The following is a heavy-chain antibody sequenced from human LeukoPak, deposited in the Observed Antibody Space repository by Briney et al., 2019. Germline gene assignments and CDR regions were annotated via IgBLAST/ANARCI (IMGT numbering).Heavy chain of an antibody. D-gene: IGHD4-23*01. Sequence: PGGSLRLSCTASGFTFGDDAVSWFRQAPGKGLEWAGFIRGKAYGGTTEYAASVKGRFTISRDDSKSIAYLQMNSLRTEGTAVYYCSRYGGNGPDYWGQGTLVTVSS. CDR1: GFTFGDDA. CDR2: IRGKAYGGTT. CDR3: SRYGGNGPDY. J-gene: IGHJ4*02. V-gene: IGHV3-49*03.